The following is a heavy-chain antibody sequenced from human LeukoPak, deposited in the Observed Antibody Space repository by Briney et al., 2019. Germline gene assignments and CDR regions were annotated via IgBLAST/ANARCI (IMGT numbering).Heavy chain of an antibody. V-gene: IGHV1-24*01. CDR2: FDPEDGES. CDR3: ATTKTARWFDP. J-gene: IGHJ5*02. CDR1: GYTLTELS. Sequence: GASVKVSCKVSGYTLTELSMHWVRQAPGKGREWRGGFDPEDGESIYAQKFQRRVTMTEDTSTDTAYMELSNLRSEDTAVNYCATTKTARWFDPWGQGTMVTVSS.